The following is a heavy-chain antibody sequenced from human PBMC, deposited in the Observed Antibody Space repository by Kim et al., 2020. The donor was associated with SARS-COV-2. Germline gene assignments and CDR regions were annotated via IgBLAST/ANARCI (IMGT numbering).Heavy chain of an antibody. V-gene: IGHV3-23*01. D-gene: IGHD3-22*01. CDR1: GFPFSGYA. J-gene: IGHJ4*02. Sequence: GGSLRLSCAASGFPFSGYALSWVRQAPGKGLEWVSGLSGSGANTYYADSVEGRFTISRDNSKSMLYLWMTSLKVEDMAVYYCAKGDQTVLYYDRGYDSWGQGPLVTVSS. CDR2: LSGSGANT. CDR3: AKGDQTVLYYDRGYDS.